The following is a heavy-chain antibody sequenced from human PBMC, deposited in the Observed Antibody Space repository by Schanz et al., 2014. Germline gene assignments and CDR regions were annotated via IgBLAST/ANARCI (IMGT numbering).Heavy chain of an antibody. D-gene: IGHD6-13*01. CDR2: ISNDGSIK. CDR3: AREEGWGIAAAGPKHYYYGMDV. CDR1: GFTFSSYA. Sequence: QVQLLQFGGGVVQPGRSLRLSCAASGFTFSSYAMHWVRQAPGKGLEWVALISNDGSIKYYADSVRGRFTISRDNAKNSLYLQMNSLRAEDTAVYYCAREEGWGIAAAGPKHYYYGMDVCGQGTTVTVSS. J-gene: IGHJ6*02. V-gene: IGHV3-30-3*01.